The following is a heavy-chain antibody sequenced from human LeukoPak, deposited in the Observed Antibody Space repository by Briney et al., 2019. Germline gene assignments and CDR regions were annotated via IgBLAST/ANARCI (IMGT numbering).Heavy chain of an antibody. CDR3: AKDGSNDWRWGAFDV. D-gene: IGHD2-15*01. CDR1: GFTVSSNY. CDR2: IYNGGST. J-gene: IGHJ3*01. Sequence: GGSLRLSCAASGFTVSSNYMSWVRQAPGKGLEWVSVIYNGGSTYYADSVKGRFSISRDNSKHTLYLQMNTLRADDTAVYYCAKDGSNDWRWGAFDVWGQGTMVTVSS. V-gene: IGHV3-53*01.